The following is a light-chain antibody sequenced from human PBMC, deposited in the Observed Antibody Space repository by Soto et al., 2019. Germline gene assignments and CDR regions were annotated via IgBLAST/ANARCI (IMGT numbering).Light chain of an antibody. CDR3: QHYGTSPPYT. CDR1: QSVSSSS. CDR2: GAS. V-gene: IGKV3-20*01. J-gene: IGKJ2*01. Sequence: EIVLTQSPGTLSLSPGERAALSCRASQSVSSSSLAWYQQKPGQAPRLLIYGASSRAAGIPDRFSGSGSGTDFALTISRLEPEDFAVDFCQHYGTSPPYTFGQGTKLEI.